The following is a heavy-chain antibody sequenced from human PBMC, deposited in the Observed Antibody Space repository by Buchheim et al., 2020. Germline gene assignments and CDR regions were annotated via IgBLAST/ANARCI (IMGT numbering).Heavy chain of an antibody. CDR1: GFTFGDYA. Sequence: EVQLVESGGGLVQPGRSLRLSCTASGFTFGDYAMSWFRQAPGKGLEWVGFIRSKAYGGTTEYAASVKGRFTTSRDDSKSIPYLQMNSLKTEDTAVYYCTSFVYVWGSYRPYPDYWGQGTL. CDR2: IRSKAYGGTT. CDR3: TSFVYVWGSYRPYPDY. D-gene: IGHD3-16*02. V-gene: IGHV3-49*03. J-gene: IGHJ4*02.